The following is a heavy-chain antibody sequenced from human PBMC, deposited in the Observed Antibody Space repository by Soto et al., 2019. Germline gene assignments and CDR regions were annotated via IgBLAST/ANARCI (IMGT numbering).Heavy chain of an antibody. D-gene: IGHD3-10*01. Sequence: GGSLRLSCAASGFTFSSYAMSWVRQAPGKGLEWVSAIGGSGGGTYYADSVKGRFTISRDNSKNTLYLKMNSLRAEDTPLYGSAKYTHVSITSFDCWGQGTLVTVSS. J-gene: IGHJ4*02. CDR3: AKYTHVSITSFDC. CDR2: IGGSGGGT. CDR1: GFTFSSYA. V-gene: IGHV3-23*01.